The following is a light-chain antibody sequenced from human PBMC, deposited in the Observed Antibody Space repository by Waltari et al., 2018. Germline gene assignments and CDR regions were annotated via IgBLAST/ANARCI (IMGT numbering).Light chain of an antibody. CDR2: KAS. CDR1: QSISSW. V-gene: IGKV1-5*03. Sequence: DIQMTQSPSTLSASVGDRVPITCRASQSISSWLAWYQQKPGKAPKLLIYKASTLQSGIPSRFSGSGSGTDFTLTISSLHPDDFATYYCQQYHTYWAFGQGTKVEIK. J-gene: IGKJ1*01. CDR3: QQYHTYWA.